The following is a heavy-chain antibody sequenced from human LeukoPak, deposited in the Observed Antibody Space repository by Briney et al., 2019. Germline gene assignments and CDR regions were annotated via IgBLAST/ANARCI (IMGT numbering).Heavy chain of an antibody. CDR1: GYSFTSYW. CDR2: IYPGDSDT. V-gene: IGHV5-51*01. Sequence: GESLKISCKGSGYSFTSYWIGWVRQMPGKGLEWMGIIYPGDSDTRYSPSFQGQVTISADKSISTAYLQWSSLKASDTAMYYCARRYYDILTGYYVFDHWGQGTLVTVSS. CDR3: ARRYYDILTGYYVFDH. D-gene: IGHD3-9*01. J-gene: IGHJ4*02.